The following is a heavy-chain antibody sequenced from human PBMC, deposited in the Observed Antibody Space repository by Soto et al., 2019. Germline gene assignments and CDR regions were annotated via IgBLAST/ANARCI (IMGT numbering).Heavy chain of an antibody. CDR3: VGLAYYFDY. Sequence: GGSLRLSCAASGFTFSSYSIHWVRQAPGKGLRWVALISSDGAKKHYADSVKGRFSISRDNSKNMVSLQMNSLRDEDTAVYFCVGLAYYFDYWGQGALVTVSS. CDR1: GFTFSSYS. J-gene: IGHJ4*02. CDR2: ISSDGAKK. V-gene: IGHV3-30-3*01.